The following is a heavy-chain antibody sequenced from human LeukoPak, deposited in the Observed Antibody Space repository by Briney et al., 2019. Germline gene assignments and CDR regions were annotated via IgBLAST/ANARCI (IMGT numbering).Heavy chain of an antibody. J-gene: IGHJ3*02. D-gene: IGHD5-12*01. CDR1: GFTFSSYS. CDR2: ISSSSSTI. Sequence: GGSLRLSCAASGFTFSSYSMNWVRQAPGKGLEWVSYISSSSSTIYYADSVKGRFTISRDNAKNSLYLQMNSLRAEDTAVHYCARLYSGYATDAFDIWGQGTMVTVSS. CDR3: ARLYSGYATDAFDI. V-gene: IGHV3-48*01.